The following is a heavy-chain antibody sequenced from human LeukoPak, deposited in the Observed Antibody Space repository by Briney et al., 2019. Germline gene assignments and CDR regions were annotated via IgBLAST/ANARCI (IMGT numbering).Heavy chain of an antibody. CDR3: AKGYGDYVYIIDY. Sequence: PGGSLRLSCAASGFTFSSYSMNWVRQAPGKGLEWVSYISSSSSTIYYADSVKGRFTISRDNAKNSLYLQMNSLRAEDTALYYCAKGYGDYVYIIDYWGQGTLVTVSS. V-gene: IGHV3-48*04. D-gene: IGHD4-17*01. J-gene: IGHJ4*02. CDR1: GFTFSSYS. CDR2: ISSSSSTI.